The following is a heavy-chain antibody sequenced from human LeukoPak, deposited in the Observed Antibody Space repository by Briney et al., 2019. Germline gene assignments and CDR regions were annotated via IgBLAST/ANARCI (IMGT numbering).Heavy chain of an antibody. D-gene: IGHD5-12*01. CDR3: VRDATTRSAFDI. CDR1: GFTLSSYW. Sequence: GGSLTLSCAASGFTLSSYWMQWVRQAPGRGLVWVSRINSDGSSTSYAASVKGRFTISRDNAKNTLYLQMNSLRAEDTAVYYCVRDATTRSAFDIWGQGTMVTVSS. CDR2: INSDGSST. V-gene: IGHV3-74*01. J-gene: IGHJ3*02.